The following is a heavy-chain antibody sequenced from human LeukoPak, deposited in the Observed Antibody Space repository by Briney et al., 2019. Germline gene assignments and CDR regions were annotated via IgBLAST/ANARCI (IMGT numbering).Heavy chain of an antibody. D-gene: IGHD2-2*01. CDR1: GGSISSYY. J-gene: IGHJ2*01. Sequence: PSETLSLTCTVSGGSISSYYWSWIRQPPGKGLEWIGYIYYSGSTNYNPSLKSRVTISVDTSKNQFSLKLSSATAADTAVYYCARQNCSSTSCYRYFDLWGRGTLVTVSS. CDR3: ARQNCSSTSCYRYFDL. V-gene: IGHV4-59*08. CDR2: IYYSGST.